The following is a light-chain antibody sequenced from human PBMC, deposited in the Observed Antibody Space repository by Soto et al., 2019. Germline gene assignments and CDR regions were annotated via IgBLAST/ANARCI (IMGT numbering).Light chain of an antibody. Sequence: EIVLTQSPATLSLSPGERATLSCRASQSVSSYLAWYQQKPGQAPRLLIYDAANRATGIPARFSGSGSGTAYSLTISSREPEDFAVYYGQQRSNWPPYTFGQGTKLEIK. CDR3: QQRSNWPPYT. J-gene: IGKJ2*01. CDR1: QSVSSY. CDR2: DAA. V-gene: IGKV3-11*01.